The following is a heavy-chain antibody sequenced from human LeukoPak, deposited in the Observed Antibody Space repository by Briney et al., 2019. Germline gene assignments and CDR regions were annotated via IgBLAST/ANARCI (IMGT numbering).Heavy chain of an antibody. J-gene: IGHJ4*02. CDR1: GFTFRIYW. Sequence: GGSLRLSCAASGFTFRIYWMHWVRQAPGKGLVWVSRVSNDGSSTTYADSVKGRFTISRDNAKNTLYLQMNSLRADDTAVYYCTRGTYYYGSGSYFDYWGQGTLVTVSS. CDR3: TRGTYYYGSGSYFDY. CDR2: VSNDGSST. D-gene: IGHD3-10*01. V-gene: IGHV3-74*03.